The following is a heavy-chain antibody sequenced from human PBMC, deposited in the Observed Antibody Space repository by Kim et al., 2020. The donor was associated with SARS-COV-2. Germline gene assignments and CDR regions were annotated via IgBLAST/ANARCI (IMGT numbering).Heavy chain of an antibody. CDR1: GFTFSSYS. Sequence: GGSLRLSCAASGFTFSSYSMNWVRQAPGKGLEWVSSISGRSGYIYYADSVRGRFTISRDNAKNSLYLQMNSLRAEDTAVYYCAKESGSYDDEDLQHWGQGTLVTVSS. D-gene: IGHD3-16*01. CDR3: AKESGSYDDEDLQH. CDR2: ISGRSGYI. J-gene: IGHJ1*01. V-gene: IGHV3-21*01.